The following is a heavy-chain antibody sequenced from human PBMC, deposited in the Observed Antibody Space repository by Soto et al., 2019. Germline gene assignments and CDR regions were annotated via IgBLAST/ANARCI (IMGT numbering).Heavy chain of an antibody. CDR1: GGSISSGDYY. CDR3: ARATYYDILTGYPRYYYYYGMDV. D-gene: IGHD3-9*01. J-gene: IGHJ6*02. CDR2: IYYSGST. V-gene: IGHV4-30-4*01. Sequence: QVQLQESGPGLVKPPQTLSLTCTVSGGSISSGDYYWSWIRQPPGKGLEWIGYIYYSGSTYYNPSLKSRVNISVHTSTNQFTLKLSSVTAADTAEYYCARATYYDILTGYPRYYYYYGMDVWGQGTTVTVSS.